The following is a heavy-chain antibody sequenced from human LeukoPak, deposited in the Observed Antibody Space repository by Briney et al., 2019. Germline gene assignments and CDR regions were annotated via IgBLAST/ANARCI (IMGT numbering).Heavy chain of an antibody. CDR2: IYYSGRT. J-gene: IGHJ6*03. CDR3: ARDVRDLYYYMDV. Sequence: SETLSLTCTVSAVSISTYYWNWIRQPPGKGLEWIGCIYYSGRTNYNPSLMSRVTISLDTSKKQVSLKLRSVTAADTAVYYCARDVRDLYYYMDVWGKGTTVTVSS. CDR1: AVSISTYY. D-gene: IGHD6-6*01. V-gene: IGHV4-59*01.